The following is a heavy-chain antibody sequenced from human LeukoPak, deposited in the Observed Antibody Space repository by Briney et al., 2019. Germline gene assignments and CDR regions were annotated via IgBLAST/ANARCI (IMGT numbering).Heavy chain of an antibody. D-gene: IGHD6-13*01. V-gene: IGHV3-53*01. J-gene: IGHJ5*02. CDR2: IYSGGST. CDR1: GFTVSSNY. Sequence: GGSLRLSCAASGFTVSSNYMSWVRQAPGKGLEWVSVIYSGGSTYYADSVKGRFTISRDNSKNTLYLQMNSLRAEDTAVHYCAKTDSSSWYVSNWFDPWGQGTLVTVSS. CDR3: AKTDSSSWYVSNWFDP.